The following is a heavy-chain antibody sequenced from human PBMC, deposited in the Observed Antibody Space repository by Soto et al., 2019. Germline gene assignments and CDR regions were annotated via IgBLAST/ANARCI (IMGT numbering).Heavy chain of an antibody. CDR1: GGSISSGDYY. D-gene: IGHD3-22*01. J-gene: IGHJ6*02. CDR3: AARGYDSSGYYYAGRGIDV. CDR2: IYHSGST. Sequence: QVQLQESGPGLVKSSQTLSLTCTVSGGSISSGDYYWSWIRQPPGKGLEWIGIIYHSGSTSYDPSPMGRVTILVDTSKNQFSLKLSSVTAADTALYYCAARGYDSSGYYYAGRGIDVWGQGTTVTV. V-gene: IGHV4-30-4*01.